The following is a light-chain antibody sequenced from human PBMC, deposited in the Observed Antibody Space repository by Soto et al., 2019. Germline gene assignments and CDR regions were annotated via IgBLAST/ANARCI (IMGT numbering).Light chain of an antibody. CDR3: HTYNSYSLHT. CDR2: DAS. CDR1: QSVSRR. J-gene: IGKJ2*01. Sequence: DIQMTQSPSTLSASVGDRITITCRASQSVSRRLAWYQQKPGKAPKLLIYDASSLESGVPSRFSGRGSGTEFALTIISLQPDDCATYYCHTYNSYSLHTFGLGTKLEIK. V-gene: IGKV1-5*01.